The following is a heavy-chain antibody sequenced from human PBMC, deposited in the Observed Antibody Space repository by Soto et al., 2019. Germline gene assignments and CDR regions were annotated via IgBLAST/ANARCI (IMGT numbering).Heavy chain of an antibody. CDR1: GYTFTSYD. Sequence: ASVKVSCKASGYTFTSYDINWVRQATGQGLEWMGWMNPNSGNTGYAQKFQGRVTMTRNTSISTAYMELSSLRSEDTAVYYCARRYTAMAPYYYYYYMDVWGKGTTVTVSS. CDR2: MNPNSGNT. D-gene: IGHD5-18*01. J-gene: IGHJ6*03. V-gene: IGHV1-8*01. CDR3: ARRYTAMAPYYYYYYMDV.